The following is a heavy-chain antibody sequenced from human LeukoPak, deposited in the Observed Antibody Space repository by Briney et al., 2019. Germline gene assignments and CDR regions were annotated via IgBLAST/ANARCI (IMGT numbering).Heavy chain of an antibody. Sequence: GGSLRLSCAASRCTFSGYAMHWVRQAPGKGLEWVAVISYDGSNKYYADSVKGRFTISRDNSKNTLYLQMNGLRAEDTAVYYCARDQSDWGLFDYWGQGTLVTVSS. CDR3: ARDQSDWGLFDY. V-gene: IGHV3-30-3*01. CDR2: ISYDGSNK. CDR1: RCTFSGYA. D-gene: IGHD7-27*01. J-gene: IGHJ4*02.